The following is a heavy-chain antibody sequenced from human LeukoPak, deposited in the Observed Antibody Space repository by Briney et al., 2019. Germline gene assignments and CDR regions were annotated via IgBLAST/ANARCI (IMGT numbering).Heavy chain of an antibody. CDR2: IKQDGSEK. V-gene: IGHV3-7*01. CDR3: ARWDLKAYYDFWSGPGPSDYYYGMDV. J-gene: IGHJ6*02. D-gene: IGHD3-3*01. Sequence: PGGSLRLSCAASGFTFSSYWMSWVRQAPGKGLEWVANIKQDGSEKYYVDSVKGRFTISRDNAKNSLYLQMNSLRAEDTAVYYCARWDLKAYYDFWSGPGPSDYYYGMDVWGQGTTVTVSS. CDR1: GFTFSSYW.